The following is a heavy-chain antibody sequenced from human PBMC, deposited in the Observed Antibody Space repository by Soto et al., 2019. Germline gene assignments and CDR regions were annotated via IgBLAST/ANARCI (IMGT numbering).Heavy chain of an antibody. D-gene: IGHD3-3*01. CDR3: ARGGLDFWSGYSLDH. Sequence: EVQLFESGGDLMQPGGALRLACAASGFTFSSSVMTWVRQAPGKGLEWISVISGSDGNTYHADSVKGRFTISRDNSKNMLYLQMNSLRAEDTAVYYCARGGLDFWSGYSLDHWGQGTLVTVSS. J-gene: IGHJ4*02. CDR2: ISGSDGNT. CDR1: GFTFSSSV. V-gene: IGHV3-23*01.